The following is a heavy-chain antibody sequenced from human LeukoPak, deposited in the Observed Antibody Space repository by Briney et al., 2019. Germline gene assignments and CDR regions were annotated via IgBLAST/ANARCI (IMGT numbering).Heavy chain of an antibody. J-gene: IGHJ5*02. Sequence: NPSETLSLTCTVSGGSVSSSSYYWGWIRQPPGKGLEWIGSISNSGTNYNNPSLKSRVSISIDTSKNQFSVKLTSVTAADTAMYYCASLETLRSWGQGTLVTVSS. CDR1: GGSVSSSSYY. CDR2: ISNSGTN. D-gene: IGHD1-1*01. CDR3: ASLETLRS. V-gene: IGHV4-39*01.